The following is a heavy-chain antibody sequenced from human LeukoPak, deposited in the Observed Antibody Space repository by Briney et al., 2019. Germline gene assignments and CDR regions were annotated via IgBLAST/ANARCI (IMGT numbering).Heavy chain of an antibody. CDR1: GFTFSSYA. Sequence: QTGRSLRLSCAASGFTFSSYAMHWVRQAPGKGLEWVAVISYDGSNKYYADSVKGRFTISRDNSKNTLYLQMNSLRAEDTAVYYCARGKARTGTTSLFDYWGQGTPVTISS. J-gene: IGHJ4*02. D-gene: IGHD1-1*01. CDR3: ARGKARTGTTSLFDY. CDR2: ISYDGSNK. V-gene: IGHV3-30*04.